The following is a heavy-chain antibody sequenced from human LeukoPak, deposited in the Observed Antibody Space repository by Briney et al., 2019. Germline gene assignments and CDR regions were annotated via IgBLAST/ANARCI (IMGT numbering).Heavy chain of an antibody. CDR1: GGTFISFA. D-gene: IGHD5-18*01. CDR3: ARGSTWIQLWLLFY. CDR2: IIPIFGTA. V-gene: IGHV1-69*13. J-gene: IGHJ4*02. Sequence: ASVKVSCKASGGTFISFAISWVRQAPGQGLEWMGVIIPIFGTANYAQKFQGRVTITADESTSTAYMELSSLRSEDTAVYYCARGSTWIQLWLLFYWGQGTLVTVSS.